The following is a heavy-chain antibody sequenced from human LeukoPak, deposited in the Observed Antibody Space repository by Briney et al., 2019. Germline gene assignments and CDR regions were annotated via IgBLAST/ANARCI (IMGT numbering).Heavy chain of an antibody. CDR2: ISYDGSNK. D-gene: IGHD6-13*01. V-gene: IGHV3-30-3*01. Sequence: GGSLRLSCAASGFTFSSYAMHWVRQAPGKGLEWVAVISYDGSNKYYADSVKGRFTISRDNSKNTLYLQMNSLRAEDTAVYYCARPSEAANYYYYGMDVWGQGTTVTVSS. J-gene: IGHJ6*02. CDR1: GFTFSSYA. CDR3: ARPSEAANYYYYGMDV.